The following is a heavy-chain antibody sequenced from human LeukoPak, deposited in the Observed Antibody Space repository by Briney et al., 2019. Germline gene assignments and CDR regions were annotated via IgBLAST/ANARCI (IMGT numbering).Heavy chain of an antibody. Sequence: GSLRLSCAASGFTFSSYSMNWVRQAPGKGLEWVSYISSSSSTIYYADSVKGRFTISRDNAKNSPYLQMNSLRAEDMALYYCAKGSSSWYSHFDYWGQGTLVTVSS. CDR1: GFTFSSYS. V-gene: IGHV3-48*04. CDR2: ISSSSSTI. CDR3: AKGSSSWYSHFDY. D-gene: IGHD6-13*01. J-gene: IGHJ4*02.